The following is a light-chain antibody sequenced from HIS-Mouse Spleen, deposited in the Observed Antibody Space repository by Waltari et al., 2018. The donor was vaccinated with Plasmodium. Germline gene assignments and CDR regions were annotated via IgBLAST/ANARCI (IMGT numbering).Light chain of an antibody. Sequence: QSVLTQPPSASGTPGQRVTISCSGSISSIGSNTVNWYQQLPGTAPKLLIYSNKQRPSGVPYRFSVPKSGTSASLAISGRQSEDEADYYCAAWDDSLNGVVFAGGTKLTVL. CDR3: AAWDDSLNGVV. J-gene: IGLJ2*01. V-gene: IGLV1-44*01. CDR1: ISSIGSNT. CDR2: SNK.